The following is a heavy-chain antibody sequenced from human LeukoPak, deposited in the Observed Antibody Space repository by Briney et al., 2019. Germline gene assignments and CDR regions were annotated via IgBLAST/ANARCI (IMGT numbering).Heavy chain of an antibody. CDR1: GFTFITSA. CDR3: SKDPCNGGSCRDYESGP. CDR2: ISASGGST. Sequence: GGSLRLSCAASGFTFITSAMTWVRQAPGKGLEWVSGISASGGSTYYADSVKGRFTISRDNSKNTLYLQVNSLRAEDTAIYYCSKDPCNGGSCRDYESGPWGQGTLVTVSS. D-gene: IGHD2-15*01. J-gene: IGHJ5*02. V-gene: IGHV3-23*01.